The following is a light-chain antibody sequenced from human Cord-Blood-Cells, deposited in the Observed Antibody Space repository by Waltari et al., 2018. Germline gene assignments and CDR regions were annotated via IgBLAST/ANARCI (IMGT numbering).Light chain of an antibody. V-gene: IGKV1-39*01. Sequence: DIQMTQSPSSLSASVGDRVTITCRASQSISSYLNWYQQKPGKAPKLLIYAASSLQSGVPSRVSGSGSGTDFTLTISILQPEDFATYYCQQSYSTLPYTFGQGTKLEIK. J-gene: IGKJ2*01. CDR1: QSISSY. CDR2: AAS. CDR3: QQSYSTLPYT.